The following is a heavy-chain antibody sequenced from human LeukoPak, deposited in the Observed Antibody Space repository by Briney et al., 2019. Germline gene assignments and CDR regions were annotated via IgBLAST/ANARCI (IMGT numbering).Heavy chain of an antibody. J-gene: IGHJ4*02. D-gene: IGHD3-22*01. V-gene: IGHV3-9*01. CDR1: GFTFDDYA. Sequence: SGGSLRLSCAASGFTFDDYAMRWVRQAPGKGLEWVSGISWNSGSIGYADSVKGRFTISRDNAKNSLYLQMNSLRAEDTAVYFCAGGRGWLVDYWGQGTRVTVSS. CDR3: AGGRGWLVDY. CDR2: ISWNSGSI.